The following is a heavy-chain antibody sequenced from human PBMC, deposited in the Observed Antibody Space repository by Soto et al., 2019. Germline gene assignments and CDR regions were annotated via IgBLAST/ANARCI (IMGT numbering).Heavy chain of an antibody. V-gene: IGHV1-18*01. CDR1: GYTFTSYG. CDR3: AGAENPFYYYYMDV. CDR2: ISAYNGNT. Sequence: ASVKVSCKASGYTFTSYGISWVRQAPGQGLEWMGWISAYNGNTNYAQKLQGRVTMTTDTYTSTAYMELRSLRSDDTAVYYCAGAENPFYYYYMDVWGKGTTVTVSS. J-gene: IGHJ6*03.